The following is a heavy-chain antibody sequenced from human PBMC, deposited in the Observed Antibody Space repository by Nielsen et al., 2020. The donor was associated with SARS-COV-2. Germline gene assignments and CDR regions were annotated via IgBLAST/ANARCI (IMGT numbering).Heavy chain of an antibody. J-gene: IGHJ6*02. CDR3: AKVPASGPYYYYGMDV. CDR1: GFTFNIYA. V-gene: IGHV3-23*01. Sequence: GGSLRLSCAASGFTFNIYAMAWVRRAPGRGLEWVSGTSASGASTYYADSVKGRFTISRDNSKNTLYLQMNSLRAEDTAVYYCAKVPASGPYYYYGMDVWGQGTTVTVSS. CDR2: TSASGAST. D-gene: IGHD6-19*01.